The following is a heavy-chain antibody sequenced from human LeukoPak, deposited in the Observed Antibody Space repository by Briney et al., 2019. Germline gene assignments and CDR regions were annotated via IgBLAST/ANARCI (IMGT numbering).Heavy chain of an antibody. Sequence: PSETLSLTCAVYGGSFSGYYWSWIRQPPGKGLEWIGEINRSGSTNYNPSLKSRVTIPVDTSKNQFSLKLSSVTAADTAVYYCARSDFWSGPPDYYYYYYMDVWGKGTTVTVSS. CDR3: ARSDFWSGPPDYYYYYYMDV. CDR2: INRSGST. D-gene: IGHD3-3*01. J-gene: IGHJ6*03. CDR1: GGSFSGYY. V-gene: IGHV4-34*01.